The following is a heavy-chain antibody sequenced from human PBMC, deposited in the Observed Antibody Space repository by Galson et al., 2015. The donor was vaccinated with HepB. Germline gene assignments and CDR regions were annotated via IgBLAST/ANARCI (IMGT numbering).Heavy chain of an antibody. CDR2: IKQDGSEK. J-gene: IGHJ2*01. V-gene: IGHV3-7*01. CDR3: ARGVDYGDYVPWYFDL. CDR1: GFTFSSYW. D-gene: IGHD4-17*01. Sequence: SLRLSCAASGFTFSSYWMSWVRQAPGKGLEWVANIKQDGSEKYYVDSVKGRFTISRDNAKNSLYLQMNSLRAEDTAVYYCARGVDYGDYVPWYFDLWGRGTLVTVSS.